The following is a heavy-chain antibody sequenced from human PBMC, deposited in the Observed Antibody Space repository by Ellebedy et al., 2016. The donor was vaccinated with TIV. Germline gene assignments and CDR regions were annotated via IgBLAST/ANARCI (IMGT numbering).Heavy chain of an antibody. CDR1: GFTFSSYW. V-gene: IGHV3-7*03. Sequence: GGSLRLSCAASGFTFSSYWMAWVRQAPGKGLEWVANLNQDGSQKYHVDSVKGRFTISRDNAKNSLYLQMNSLRAEDTAVYYCARSGGRYSGYAYWGQGTLVTVSS. CDR3: ARSGGRYSGYAY. J-gene: IGHJ4*02. CDR2: LNQDGSQK. D-gene: IGHD5-12*01.